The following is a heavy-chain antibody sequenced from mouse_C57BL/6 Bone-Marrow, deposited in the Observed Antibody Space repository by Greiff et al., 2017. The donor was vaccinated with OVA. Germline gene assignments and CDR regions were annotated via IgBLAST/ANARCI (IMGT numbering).Heavy chain of an antibody. CDR3: ARKSYAGAMDY. Sequence: VKLMESGPGLVAPSQCLSITCTVSGFSFTSDAISWVRQPPGKGLEWLGVIWTGGGTNYNSALKSRLSISIDNAKSQVFLKMNSRQTADTDRYYYARKSYAGAMDYWGQGTSVTVSS. CDR1: GFSFTSDA. V-gene: IGHV2-9-1*01. CDR2: IWTGGGT. D-gene: IGHD6-5*01. J-gene: IGHJ4*01.